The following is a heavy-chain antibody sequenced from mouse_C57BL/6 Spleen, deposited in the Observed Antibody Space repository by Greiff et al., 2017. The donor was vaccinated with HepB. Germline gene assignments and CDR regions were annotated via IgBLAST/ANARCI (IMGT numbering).Heavy chain of an antibody. V-gene: IGHV1-7*01. J-gene: IGHJ2*01. CDR2: INPSSGYT. Sequence: VQLQQSGAELAKPGASVKLSCKASGYTFTSYWMHWVKQRPGQGLEWIGYINPSSGYTKYNQTFRDKATLTADKSSSTAYMQLSSLTYEGSAVYYCARRAPYYGSSSYYFDYWGQGTTLTVSS. CDR3: ARRAPYYGSSSYYFDY. CDR1: GYTFTSYW. D-gene: IGHD1-1*01.